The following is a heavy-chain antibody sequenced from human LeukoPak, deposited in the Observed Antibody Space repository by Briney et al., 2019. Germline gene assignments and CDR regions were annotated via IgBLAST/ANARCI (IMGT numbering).Heavy chain of an antibody. D-gene: IGHD3-3*01. CDR3: ARDRVPAAIGYDFWSGYQSFDY. J-gene: IGHJ4*02. V-gene: IGHV1-69*05. Sequence: SVKVSCKASGGTFSSYAISWVRQAPRQGLEWMGGIIPIFGTANYAQKFQGRVTITTDESTSTAYMELSSLRSEDTAVYYCARDRVPAAIGYDFWSGYQSFDYWGQGTLVTVSS. CDR2: IIPIFGTA. CDR1: GGTFSSYA.